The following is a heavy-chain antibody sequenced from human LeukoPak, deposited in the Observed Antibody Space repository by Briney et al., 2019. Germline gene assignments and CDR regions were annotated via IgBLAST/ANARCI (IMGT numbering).Heavy chain of an antibody. D-gene: IGHD6-13*01. CDR1: GFSFSSYG. Sequence: GGSLRLSCAASGFSFSSYGMNWVRQAPSEVLEWVAVIWYDGSNKDYADSVKGRFTISRDNSKNTLYLQMNSLRAEDTAVYYCARDGAGSRSWQFYDYWGQGTLVTVSS. CDR3: ARDGAGSRSWQFYDY. V-gene: IGHV3-33*01. J-gene: IGHJ4*02. CDR2: IWYDGSNK.